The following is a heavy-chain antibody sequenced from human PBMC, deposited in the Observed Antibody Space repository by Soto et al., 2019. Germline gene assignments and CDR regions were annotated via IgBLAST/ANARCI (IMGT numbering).Heavy chain of an antibody. D-gene: IGHD3-16*01. CDR1: GFTFSSYS. Sequence: GGSLRLSCAASGFTFSSYSMNWVRQAPGKGLEWVSSISSSSSYIYYADSVKGRFTISRDNAKNSLYLQMNSLRAEDTAVYYWAGGGDFRDEDGFDIWGQGTMVTVSS. V-gene: IGHV3-21*01. J-gene: IGHJ3*02. CDR2: ISSSSSYI. CDR3: AGGGDFRDEDGFDI.